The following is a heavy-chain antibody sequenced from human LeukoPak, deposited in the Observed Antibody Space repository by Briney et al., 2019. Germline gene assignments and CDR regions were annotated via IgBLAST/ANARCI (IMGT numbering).Heavy chain of an antibody. V-gene: IGHV4-38-2*01. CDR2: IYHSGST. CDR3: ASAVIGYSYAKDAFDI. J-gene: IGHJ3*02. D-gene: IGHD5-18*01. CDR1: GYSISSGYY. Sequence: KPSETLSLTCAVSGYSISSGYYWGWIRQPPGKGLEWIGIIYHSGSTNYNPSLESRVTISVDTSKNQFSLKLSSVTAADTAVYYCASAVIGYSYAKDAFDIWGQGTMVTVSS.